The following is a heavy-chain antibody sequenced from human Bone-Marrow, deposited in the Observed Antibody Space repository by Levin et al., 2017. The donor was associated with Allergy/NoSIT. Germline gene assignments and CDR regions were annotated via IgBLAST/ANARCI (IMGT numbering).Heavy chain of an antibody. J-gene: IGHJ4*02. D-gene: IGHD1-1*01. CDR2: MTSTSGYT. CDR1: GFTFSSYG. V-gene: IGHV3-21*01. CDR3: ARAPRHATGLIDQ. Sequence: GGSLRLSCAASGFTFSSYGMNWVRQAPGKGLEWVSLMTSTSGYTEYADSVKGRFTISRDNAKNALYLQMNSLRAEDTAVYFCARAPRHATGLIDQWGQGALVTVSP.